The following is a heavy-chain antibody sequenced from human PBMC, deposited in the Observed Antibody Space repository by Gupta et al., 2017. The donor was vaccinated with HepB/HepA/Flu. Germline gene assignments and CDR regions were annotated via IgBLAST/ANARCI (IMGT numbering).Heavy chain of an antibody. CDR3: ARDQFTCGGGLYGMDV. Sequence: EVQLVESGGGLVQPGGSLRLSCAASGFTFSSYWMSWVRQAPGKGLEWVANIKQDGSEKYYVDSVKGRFTISRDNAKNSLYLQMNSLRAEDTAVYYCARDQFTCGGGLYGMDVWGQGTTVTVSS. CDR2: IKQDGSEK. V-gene: IGHV3-7*01. J-gene: IGHJ6*02. D-gene: IGHD3-16*01. CDR1: GFTFSSYW.